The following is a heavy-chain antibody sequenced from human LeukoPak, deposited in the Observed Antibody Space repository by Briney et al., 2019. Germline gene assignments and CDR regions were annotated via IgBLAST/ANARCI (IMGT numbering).Heavy chain of an antibody. Sequence: GRSLTLSSAASAITISNYAMSWARHDPGEGLNQVSLTSDSGGSTYYANSVKGRFAISRDNPKNTLYLQMNSLRAEDTAVYYCAKGGGSRNFDYWGQGTLVAVSS. J-gene: IGHJ4*02. V-gene: IGHV3-23*01. D-gene: IGHD1-26*01. CDR3: AKGGGSRNFDY. CDR2: TSDSGGST. CDR1: AITISNYA.